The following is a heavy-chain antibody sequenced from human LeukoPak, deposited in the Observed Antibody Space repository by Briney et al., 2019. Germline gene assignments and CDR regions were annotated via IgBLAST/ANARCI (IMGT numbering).Heavy chain of an antibody. J-gene: IGHJ5*02. CDR2: INPIFGTA. D-gene: IGHD3-16*01. CDR3: ARVPSRGGWFDP. CDR1: GGTFSSYA. Sequence: ASVKVSCKASGGTFSSYAISWVRQAPGQGLEWMGGINPIFGTANYAQKFQGRVTITADESTSTAYMELSSLRSEDTAVYYCARVPSRGGWFDPWGQGTLVAVSS. V-gene: IGHV1-69*13.